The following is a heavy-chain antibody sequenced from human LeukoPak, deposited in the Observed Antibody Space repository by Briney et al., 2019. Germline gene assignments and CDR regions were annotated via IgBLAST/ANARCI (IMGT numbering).Heavy chain of an antibody. D-gene: IGHD2-2*01. CDR1: GFSLSSYT. CDR2: ISASGSTV. Sequence: GVSLRLSCNVSGFSLSSYTMNWVRQAPGKGLEWVSYISASGSTVYYADSVRGRFTMSRDNAKNSLYLQMNSLRAEDTALYYCARDHQYAFDVWGQGTLVTVSS. CDR3: ARDHQYAFDV. V-gene: IGHV3-48*01. J-gene: IGHJ3*01.